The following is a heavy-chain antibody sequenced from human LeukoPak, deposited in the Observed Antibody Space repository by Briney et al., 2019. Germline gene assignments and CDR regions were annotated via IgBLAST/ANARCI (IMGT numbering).Heavy chain of an antibody. J-gene: IGHJ3*01. CDR1: GFRFSSYN. Sequence: GGSLRLSCATSGFRFSSYNMNWVRQAPGKGLEWVANIKQDGSEKYYVDSVKGRFTISRDNSKNTLYLQMHSLRADDTAVYYCAMKAVPRPRLHDAFDFWGQGTVVSVSS. CDR2: IKQDGSEK. D-gene: IGHD5-24*01. CDR3: AMKAVPRPRLHDAFDF. V-gene: IGHV3-7*03.